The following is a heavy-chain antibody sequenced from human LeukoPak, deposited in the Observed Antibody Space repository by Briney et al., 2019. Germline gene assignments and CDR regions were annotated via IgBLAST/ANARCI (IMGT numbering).Heavy chain of an antibody. CDR3: ARENRLQGSYYYGMDV. J-gene: IGHJ6*02. V-gene: IGHV1-18*01. CDR1: GYTFTSYG. CDR2: ISAYNGNT. D-gene: IGHD5-24*01. Sequence: ASVKVSCKASGYTFTSYGISWVRQAPGQGLEWRGWISAYNGNTNYAQKLQGRVTMTTDTSTSTAYMELRSLRSDDTAVYYCARENRLQGSYYYGMDVWGQGTTVTVSS.